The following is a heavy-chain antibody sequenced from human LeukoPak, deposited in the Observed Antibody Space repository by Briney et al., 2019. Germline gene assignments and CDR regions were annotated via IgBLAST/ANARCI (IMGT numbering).Heavy chain of an antibody. D-gene: IGHD2-21*02. J-gene: IGHJ4*02. CDR1: GFTFNYAW. V-gene: IGHV3-15*01. CDR2: IKMKTEGETT. Sequence: GGSLRLSCSASGFTFNYAWMNWVRQAPGKGLEWVGRIKMKTEGETTDYPAPVKGRFTVSTDDSKSTVYLHMNSLKTEDTAVYYCTTRVVTTNDNWGQGTLVTVSS. CDR3: TTRVVTTNDN.